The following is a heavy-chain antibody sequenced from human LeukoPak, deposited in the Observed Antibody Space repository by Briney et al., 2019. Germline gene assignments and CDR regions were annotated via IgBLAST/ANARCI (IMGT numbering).Heavy chain of an antibody. CDR1: GYTFTSYY. V-gene: IGHV1-46*01. Sequence: ASVKVSCTASGYTFTSYYMHWVRQAPGQGLEWMGIINPSGGSTSYAQKFQGRVTMTRDTSTSTVYMELSSLRSEDTAVYYCARASVGATDFDYWGQGTLVTVSS. CDR3: ARASVGATDFDY. J-gene: IGHJ4*02. CDR2: INPSGGST. D-gene: IGHD1-26*01.